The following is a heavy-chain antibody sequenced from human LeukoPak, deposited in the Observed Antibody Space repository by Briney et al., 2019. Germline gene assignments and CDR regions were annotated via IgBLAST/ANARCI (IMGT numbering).Heavy chain of an antibody. V-gene: IGHV1-18*01. Sequence: GASVKVSCKASGYTFTSYGISWVRQAPGQGLEWMGWISAYNGNTNYAQKLQGRVTMTTDTSTSTAYTELRSLRSDDTAVYYCARDQRAYCGGDCPSDYWGQGTLVTVSS. CDR3: ARDQRAYCGGDCPSDY. J-gene: IGHJ4*02. CDR1: GYTFTSYG. CDR2: ISAYNGNT. D-gene: IGHD2-21*02.